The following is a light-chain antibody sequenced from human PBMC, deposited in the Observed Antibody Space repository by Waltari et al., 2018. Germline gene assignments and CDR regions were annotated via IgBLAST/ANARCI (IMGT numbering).Light chain of an antibody. V-gene: IGKV2-30*02. J-gene: IGKJ5*01. CDR2: RVS. CDR1: QGLVHRDGNTY. Sequence: DVVMTPSPLSLPVTLGQPASISCSSSQGLVHRDGNTYLHWFHQRPGQSPRRLLYRVSNRDSGVPDRFSGSGSGTDFTLRIGRVEAEDVGVYYCMQGTHWPFTFGQGTRLEIK. CDR3: MQGTHWPFT.